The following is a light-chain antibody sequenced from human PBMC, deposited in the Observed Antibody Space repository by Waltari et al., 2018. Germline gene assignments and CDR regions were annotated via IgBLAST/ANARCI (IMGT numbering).Light chain of an antibody. J-gene: IGLJ1*01. CDR1: TSDIGYYKY. V-gene: IGLV2-14*03. CDR2: DVS. Sequence: QSALTQPASVSGSPGQSITISCTGTTSDIGYYKYVSWYQQHPGKAPKLIIYDVSHRASGVSDRFSGSCSGTTASLTIAGLRAEDEADYHCSSYSISSDYVVFGTGTTVTVL. CDR3: SSYSISSDYVV.